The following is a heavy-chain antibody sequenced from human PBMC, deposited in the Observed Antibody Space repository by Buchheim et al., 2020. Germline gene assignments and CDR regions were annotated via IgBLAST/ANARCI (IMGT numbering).Heavy chain of an antibody. Sequence: QVQLQESGPGLVKPSQTLSLTCTVSGGSISSGDYYWSWIRQPPGKGLEWIGYIYYSGSTYYNPSLKSRVTISVDTSKNQFSLNVSAVTAAEAAVYYCARGRFVVTSYYFDYWGQGTL. CDR1: GGSISSGDYY. CDR3: ARGRFVVTSYYFDY. CDR2: IYYSGST. J-gene: IGHJ4*02. V-gene: IGHV4-30-4*01. D-gene: IGHD3-22*01.